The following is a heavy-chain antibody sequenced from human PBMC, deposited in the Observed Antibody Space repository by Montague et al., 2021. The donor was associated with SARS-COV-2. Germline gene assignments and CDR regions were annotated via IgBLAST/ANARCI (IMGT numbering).Heavy chain of an antibody. CDR2: TYYRSKWYN. CDR1: GDSVSSNIAT. CDR3: AKQALTRYCTSTTCFGAAFDI. D-gene: IGHD2-2*01. Sequence: CAISGDSVSSNIATWNLIRQSPSRGLEWLGRTYYRSKWYNDYAESVKSRITIDPDTSKNQFSLKPSSVTAADTAVYYCAKQALTRYCTSTTCFGAAFDIWGQGKMVTVSS. V-gene: IGHV6-1*01. J-gene: IGHJ3*02.